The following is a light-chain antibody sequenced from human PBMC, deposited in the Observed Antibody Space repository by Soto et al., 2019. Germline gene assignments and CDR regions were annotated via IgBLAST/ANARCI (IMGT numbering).Light chain of an antibody. CDR1: QSISSY. V-gene: IGKV1-39*01. CDR2: AAS. CDR3: QHIYSTPFT. J-gene: IGKJ3*01. Sequence: DIQMTQSPSSLSASVGDRVTITCRASQSISSYLNWYQQKPGKAPKLLIYAASSLQSGVPSRFSGRGSGTDFTLTISSLQPEDFATYYCQHIYSTPFTFGPGTKVDIK.